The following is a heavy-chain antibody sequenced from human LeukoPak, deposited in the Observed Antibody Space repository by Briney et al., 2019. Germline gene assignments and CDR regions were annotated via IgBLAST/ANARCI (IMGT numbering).Heavy chain of an antibody. CDR1: GGSISSCY. D-gene: IGHD5-12*01. V-gene: IGHV4-4*07. CDR2: IYTSGST. J-gene: IGHJ6*02. CDR3: ARGFGSGYDFPTYYHGMDV. Sequence: SETLSLTCTVPGGSISSCYWSWIRQPAGKGLEWIGRIYTSGSTNYNPSLKSRVTMSVDTSKNQFSLKLSSVTAADTAVYYCARGFGSGYDFPTYYHGMDVWGQGTTVTVSS.